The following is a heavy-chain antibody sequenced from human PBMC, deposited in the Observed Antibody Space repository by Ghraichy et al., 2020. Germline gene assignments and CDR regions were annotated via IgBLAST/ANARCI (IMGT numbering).Heavy chain of an antibody. J-gene: IGHJ4*02. CDR2: ISTGSIST. CDR1: GFTFSDYY. CDR3: ARVGSYWDFDY. D-gene: IGHD1-26*01. Sequence: GGSLRLSCAASGFTFSDYYMSWIRQAPGKGLECVSYISTGSISTNYADSVKGRFTISRDNAKNSLYLQMNSLRAEDTAVYYCARVGSYWDFDYWGQGTLVTVSS. V-gene: IGHV3-11*03.